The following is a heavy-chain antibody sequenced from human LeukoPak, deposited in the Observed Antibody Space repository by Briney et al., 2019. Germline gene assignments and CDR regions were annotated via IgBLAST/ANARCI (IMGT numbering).Heavy chain of an antibody. D-gene: IGHD6-6*01. J-gene: IGHJ4*02. Sequence: PGGSLRLSCAASGFTFSSYWMSWVRQAPGKGLEWVANIKQDGSEKYYVDSVKGRFTISRDHSKNTLYLQMNTLRAEDTAVYYCAAHPSSAYWGRGTLVTVSS. V-gene: IGHV3-7*03. CDR2: IKQDGSEK. CDR3: AAHPSSAY. CDR1: GFTFSSYW.